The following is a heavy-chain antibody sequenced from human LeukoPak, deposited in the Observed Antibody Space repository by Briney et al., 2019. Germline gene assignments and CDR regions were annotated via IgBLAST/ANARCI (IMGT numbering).Heavy chain of an antibody. J-gene: IGHJ6*02. CDR2: INPNSGGT. CDR1: GYTFTGYY. V-gene: IGHV1-2*02. Sequence: ASVKVSWKASGYTFTGYYMHWVRQAPGQGLEWMGWINPNSGGTNYAQKFQGRVTMTRDTSISTAYMELSRLRSDDTAVYYCARAPPHYYYGMDVWGQGTTVTVSS. CDR3: ARAPPHYYYGMDV.